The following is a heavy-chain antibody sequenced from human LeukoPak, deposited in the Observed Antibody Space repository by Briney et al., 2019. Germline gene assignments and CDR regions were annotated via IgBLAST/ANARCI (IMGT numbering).Heavy chain of an antibody. CDR2: ISSSSYYI. J-gene: IGHJ4*02. CDR1: GFTFSTYS. D-gene: IGHD6-6*01. CDR3: ARDRGGSSSSGRELDY. Sequence: GGSLRLSCAASGFTFSTYSMNRVRQAPGKGLEWVPSISSSSYYIYYADSVKGRITISRDNAKSSLFLQMNSLRADDTAVYYCARDRGGSSSSGRELDYWGQGTLVTVSS. V-gene: IGHV3-21*01.